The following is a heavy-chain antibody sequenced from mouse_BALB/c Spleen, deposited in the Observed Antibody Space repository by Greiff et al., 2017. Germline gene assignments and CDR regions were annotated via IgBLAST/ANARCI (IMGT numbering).Heavy chain of an antibody. CDR3: ARDEVQRGIDY. Sequence: EVKLVESGGGLVQPGGSRKLSCAASGFTFSSYGMHWVRQAPEKGLEWVAYISSGSSTTYYADTVKGRFTISRDNPKNTLYLQMTSLKSEDTAMYYCARDEVQRGIDYWGQGTLVTVSA. D-gene: IGHD5-1*01. V-gene: IGHV5-17*02. CDR2: ISSGSSTT. J-gene: IGHJ3*01. CDR1: GFTFSSYG.